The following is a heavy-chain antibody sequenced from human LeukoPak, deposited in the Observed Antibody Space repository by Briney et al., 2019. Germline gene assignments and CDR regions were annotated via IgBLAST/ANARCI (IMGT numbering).Heavy chain of an antibody. V-gene: IGHV3-23*01. D-gene: IGHD6-6*01. CDR2: ISGSGGST. CDR1: GFTFSSYA. Sequence: GGSLRLSCAASGFTFSSYAMSWVRQAPGKGLEWVSAISGSGGSTYYADSVKGRFTISRDNSKNTLYLQVNSLRAEDTAVYYCARGRYSSSSQYYFDYWGRGTLVTVSS. CDR3: ARGRYSSSSQYYFDY. J-gene: IGHJ4*02.